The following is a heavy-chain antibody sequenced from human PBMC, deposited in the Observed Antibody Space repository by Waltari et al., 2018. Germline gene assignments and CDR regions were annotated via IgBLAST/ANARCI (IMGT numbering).Heavy chain of an antibody. Sequence: VQLQVSGPGLVTPSETLSLTCAVSGDSINNYYWNWIRQPPGKELEWIRYIAYNGRTNYNPSLKSRVTISVDTSKTQFSLKLTSVTAADTAVYYCGRSYDFWSGYPLDYWGPGSLVTVSS. CDR1: GDSINNYY. CDR2: IAYNGRT. V-gene: IGHV4-59*01. D-gene: IGHD3-3*01. J-gene: IGHJ4*02. CDR3: GRSYDFWSGYPLDY.